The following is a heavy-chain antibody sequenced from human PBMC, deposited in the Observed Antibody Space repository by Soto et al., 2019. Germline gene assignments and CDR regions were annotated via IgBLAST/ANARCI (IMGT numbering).Heavy chain of an antibody. CDR1: GFTFDDYA. V-gene: IGHV3-9*01. CDR2: ISWNSGSI. CDR3: AKDGKRRYYYYMDV. J-gene: IGHJ6*03. Sequence: GGSLRLSCAASGFTFDDYAMHWVRQAPGKGLEWVSGISWNSGSIGYADSVKGRFTIPRDNAKNSLYLQMDSLRAEDTALYYCAKDGKRRYYYYMDVWGKGTTVTVLL.